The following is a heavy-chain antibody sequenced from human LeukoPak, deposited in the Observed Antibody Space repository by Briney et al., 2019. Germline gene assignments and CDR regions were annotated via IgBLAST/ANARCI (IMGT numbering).Heavy chain of an antibody. CDR1: GYSISSGSY. CDR2: MFHSGDT. D-gene: IGHD4-17*01. CDR3: AKVGAYGDYARHDY. V-gene: IGHV4-38-2*01. J-gene: IGHJ4*02. Sequence: PSETLSLTCAVSGYSISSGSYRGWIRQPPGKGLEWIGNMFHSGDTYHNPSLKSRVTISADTSKNQFSLKLTSVTAADTAVYYCAKVGAYGDYARHDYWGQGTLVTVSS.